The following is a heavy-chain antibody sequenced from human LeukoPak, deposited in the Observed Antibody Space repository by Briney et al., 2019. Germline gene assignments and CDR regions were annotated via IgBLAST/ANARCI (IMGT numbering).Heavy chain of an antibody. CDR2: IIPIFGTA. V-gene: IGHV1-69*06. J-gene: IGHJ4*02. D-gene: IGHD3-22*01. Sequence: ASVKVSCKASGGTFSSYAISWVRQAPGQGLEWMGGIIPIFGTANYAQKFQGRVTITADKSTSTAYMELSSLRSEDTAVSYCAAAPRSGYFDYWGQGTLVTVSS. CDR3: AAAPRSGYFDY. CDR1: GGTFSSYA.